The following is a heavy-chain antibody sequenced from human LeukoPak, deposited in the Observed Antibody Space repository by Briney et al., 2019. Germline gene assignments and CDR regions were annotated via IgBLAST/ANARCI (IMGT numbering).Heavy chain of an antibody. D-gene: IGHD3-10*01. CDR3: AREERYGSSYDY. CDR2: IYYSGST. CDR1: GGSISSYY. V-gene: IGHV4-59*01. Sequence: SETLSLTCTVPGGSISSYYWSWIRQPPGKGLDWIGYIYYSGSTNYNPSLKSRVTISVDTSKNQFSLKLSSVTAADTAVYYCAREERYGSSYDYWGQGTLVTVSS. J-gene: IGHJ4*02.